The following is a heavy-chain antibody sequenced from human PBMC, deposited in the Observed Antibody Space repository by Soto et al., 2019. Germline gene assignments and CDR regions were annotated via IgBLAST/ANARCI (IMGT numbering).Heavy chain of an antibody. CDR1: VGSSSSYY. Sequence: SETLSLTCTVSVGSSSSYYWSWIRQPPGKGLEWIGYIYYSGSTNYNPSLKSRVTISVDTSKNQFSLKLSSVTAADTAVYYCARYDYDRFDYWGQGTLVTVSS. J-gene: IGHJ4*02. CDR2: IYYSGST. CDR3: ARYDYDRFDY. V-gene: IGHV4-59*01. D-gene: IGHD3-22*01.